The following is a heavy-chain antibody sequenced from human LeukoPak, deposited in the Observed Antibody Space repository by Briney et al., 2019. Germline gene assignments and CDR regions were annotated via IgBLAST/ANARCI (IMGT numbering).Heavy chain of an antibody. CDR2: ITGSGGNT. CDR3: AKGGTSWSKEGIDY. D-gene: IGHD6-13*01. V-gene: IGHV3-23*01. Sequence: GGSLRLSCAASGFTFSSYVMSWVRQAPRKGLEWVSVITGSGGNTYYADSVKGRFAISRDNSKNTLYLQMNSLRAEDTAVYYCAKGGTSWSKEGIDYWGQGTLVTVSS. CDR1: GFTFSSYV. J-gene: IGHJ4*02.